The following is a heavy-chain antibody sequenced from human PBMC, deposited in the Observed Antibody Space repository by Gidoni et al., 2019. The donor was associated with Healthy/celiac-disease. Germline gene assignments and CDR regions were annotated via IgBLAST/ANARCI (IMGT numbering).Heavy chain of an antibody. CDR2: IIPIFGTA. V-gene: IGHV1-69*01. J-gene: IGHJ5*02. Sequence: QVQLVQSGAAVKKPGSSVKVSCKASAGTFSSYAISWVRQAPGQGLEWMGGIIPIFGTANYAQKFQGRVTITADESTSTAYMELSSLRSEDTAVYYCARDQDGIAAAGANPNWFDPWGQGTLVTVSS. CDR1: AGTFSSYA. D-gene: IGHD6-13*01. CDR3: ARDQDGIAAAGANPNWFDP.